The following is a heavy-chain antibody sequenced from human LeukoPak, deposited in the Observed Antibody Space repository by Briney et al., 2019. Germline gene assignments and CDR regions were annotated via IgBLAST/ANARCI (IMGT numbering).Heavy chain of an antibody. CDR1: GYTFTGYW. CDR3: AREDYYDSGSNDY. D-gene: IGHD3-22*01. Sequence: ASVKLSCKAFGYTFTGYWMHWVRQAPGQGPEWMGVISPSGGSTIYAQKFKGRVTLTRDMSTSTDYLELSSLRSEDTAVYFCAREDYYDSGSNDYWGQGTLVTVSS. CDR2: ISPSGGST. V-gene: IGHV1-46*01. J-gene: IGHJ4*02.